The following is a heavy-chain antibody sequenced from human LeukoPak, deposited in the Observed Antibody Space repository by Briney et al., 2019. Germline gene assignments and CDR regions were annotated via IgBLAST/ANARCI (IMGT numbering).Heavy chain of an antibody. CDR2: IKQDGSEK. D-gene: IGHD6-19*01. CDR3: ARDPVAGGFDWFDP. Sequence: GGSLRLSCAASGFTFNKYWMTWVRQAPGKGLEWVANIKQDGSEKNYVDSVKGRFTISRDNAKNTLYLQMNSLRAEDTAVYYCARDPVAGGFDWFDPWGQGTLVTVSS. J-gene: IGHJ5*02. V-gene: IGHV3-7*01. CDR1: GFTFNKYW.